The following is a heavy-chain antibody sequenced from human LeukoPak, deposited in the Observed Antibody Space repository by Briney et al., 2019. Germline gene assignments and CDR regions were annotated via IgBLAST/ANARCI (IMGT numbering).Heavy chain of an antibody. CDR2: IYPRDSRT. CDR3: ARIWLRAFDI. J-gene: IGHJ3*02. D-gene: IGHD3-16*01. Sequence: GESLKISCKGSGYSFSSYWIAWVRQMPGKGLEWMGIIYPRDSRTTYSPSFQGQVTISADKSISTAYLQWSSLKASDTAMYYCARIWLRAFDIWGQGTMVTVSS. CDR1: GYSFSSYW. V-gene: IGHV5-51*01.